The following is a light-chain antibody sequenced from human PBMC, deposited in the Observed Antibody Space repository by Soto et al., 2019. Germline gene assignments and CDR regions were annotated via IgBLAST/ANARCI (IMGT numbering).Light chain of an antibody. CDR3: QQYGNSPPNT. V-gene: IGKV3-20*01. Sequence: DIVLTQSPGTLSLSPGERATLSCRASQSVSSNYLAWYQQKPGQAPRLLIYGTSNRATGIPDRFTGSGSGTDFTLPISRLEPEDFGVYYCQQYGNSPPNTFGQGTRLDIE. CDR2: GTS. J-gene: IGKJ5*01. CDR1: QSVSSNY.